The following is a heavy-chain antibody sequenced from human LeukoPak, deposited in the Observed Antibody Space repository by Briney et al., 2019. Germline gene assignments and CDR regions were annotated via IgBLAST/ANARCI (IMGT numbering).Heavy chain of an antibody. D-gene: IGHD2-21*02. V-gene: IGHV4-34*01. J-gene: IGHJ6*02. CDR2: INHSGST. CDR3: ARARQRVVTSYYYYYGMDV. CDR1: GGSFSGYY. Sequence: SETLSLTCAVYGGSFSGYYWSWIRQPPGKGLEWIGEINHSGSTNYNPSLTSRVTISVDTSKNQFSLKLSSVTAADTAVYYCARARQRVVTSYYYYYGMDVWGQGTTVTVSS.